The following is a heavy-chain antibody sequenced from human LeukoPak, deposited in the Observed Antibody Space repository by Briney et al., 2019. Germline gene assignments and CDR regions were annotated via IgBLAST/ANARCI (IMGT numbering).Heavy chain of an antibody. CDR1: GGSISSGSYY. Sequence: SETLSLTCTVSGGSISSGSYYWSWIRQPPGKGLEWIGYIYYSGSTNYTPSLKSRVTISVDTSKNQFSLKLSSVTAADTAVYYCARVGVEMATTSYNWFDPWGQGTLVTVSS. CDR2: IYYSGST. CDR3: ARVGVEMATTSYNWFDP. V-gene: IGHV4-61*01. D-gene: IGHD5-24*01. J-gene: IGHJ5*02.